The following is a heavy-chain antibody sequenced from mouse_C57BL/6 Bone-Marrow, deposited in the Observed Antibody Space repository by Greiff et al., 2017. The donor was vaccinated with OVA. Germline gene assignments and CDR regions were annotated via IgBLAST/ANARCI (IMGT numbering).Heavy chain of an antibody. V-gene: IGHV2-4*02. CDR3: ASNDYGSSWYFDV. J-gene: IGHJ1*03. Sequence: VQLQESGPGLVQPSQSLSITCTVSGFSLTSYGVHWVRQPPGKGLEWLGVIWSGGSTDYNAAFISRLSISKNNTNSQVFIKMNSLQADDTAIYYCASNDYGSSWYFDVWGTGTTVTVSS. CDR1: GFSLTSYG. CDR2: IWSGGST. D-gene: IGHD1-1*01.